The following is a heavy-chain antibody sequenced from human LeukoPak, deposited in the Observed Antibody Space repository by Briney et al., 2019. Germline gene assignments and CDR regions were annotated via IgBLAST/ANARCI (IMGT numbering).Heavy chain of an antibody. Sequence: GESLKISCKGSGYRFTSYWIGWVRQMPGKGLEWMGIIYPCDSDTRYSPSFQGQVTISADKSISTAYLQWSSLKTSDTAMYYCARHAITLFYYWGQGTLVTVSS. CDR2: IYPCDSDT. D-gene: IGHD3-10*01. CDR3: ARHAITLFYY. V-gene: IGHV5-51*01. J-gene: IGHJ4*02. CDR1: GYRFTSYW.